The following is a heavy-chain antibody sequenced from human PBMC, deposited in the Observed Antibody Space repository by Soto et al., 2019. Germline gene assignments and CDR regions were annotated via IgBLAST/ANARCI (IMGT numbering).Heavy chain of an antibody. CDR3: ARDPLSHGDHFYLDY. V-gene: IGHV1-2*02. CDR1: GYTFTAYS. J-gene: IGHJ4*02. Sequence: ASVKVSCKASGYTFTAYSLHWVRQAPGQGLEWMGWINPNSGGTNYAQKFQGRVTMTRDTSINTAHMELSRLTSDDTAVYYCARDPLSHGDHFYLDYWGQGALVTVSS. D-gene: IGHD4-17*01. CDR2: INPNSGGT.